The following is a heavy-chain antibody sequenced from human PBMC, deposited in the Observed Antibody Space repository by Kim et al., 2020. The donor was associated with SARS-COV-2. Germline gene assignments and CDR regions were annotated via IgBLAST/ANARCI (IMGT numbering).Heavy chain of an antibody. CDR1: GYTFASFH. V-gene: IGHV1-46*01. D-gene: IGHD5-18*01. Sequence: ASVKVSCKASGYTFASFHMHWVRQAPGQGLEWMALMNPSTGSASYAQEFQGRVTMTRDTSTSTVYMELSSLRSDDTAVYYCARAQKGPYSASDSLDFWGQGTLVTVSS. CDR3: ARAQKGPYSASDSLDF. CDR2: MNPSTGSA. J-gene: IGHJ4*02.